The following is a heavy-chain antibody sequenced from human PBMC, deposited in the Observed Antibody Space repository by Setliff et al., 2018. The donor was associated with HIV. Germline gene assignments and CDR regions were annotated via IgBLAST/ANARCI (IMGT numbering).Heavy chain of an antibody. CDR2: ISAYNGNT. CDR1: GYTFTSYD. V-gene: IGHV1-18*01. D-gene: IGHD6-6*01. J-gene: IGHJ3*02. Sequence: GASVKVSCKASGYTFTSYDINWVRQATGQGLEWMGWISAYNGNTNYAQKLQGRVTMTTDTSTSTAYMELRSLRSDDTAVYYCASSSLDAFDIWGQGTMVTVSS. CDR3: ASSSLDAFDI.